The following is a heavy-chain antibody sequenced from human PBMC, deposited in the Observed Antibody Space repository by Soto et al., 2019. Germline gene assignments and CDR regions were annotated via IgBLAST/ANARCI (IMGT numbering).Heavy chain of an antibody. J-gene: IGHJ4*02. CDR1: GFTVSSND. Sequence: GGSLILSCAASGFTVSSNDMSLVRPAPGKGLEWVSVIYSGGSTYYADSVKDRFTISRDNSKNTLYLQMNSLRAEDTAVYYCARHLWFGELFIDYWGQGTLVTVSS. V-gene: IGHV3-66*04. CDR2: IYSGGST. D-gene: IGHD3-10*01. CDR3: ARHLWFGELFIDY.